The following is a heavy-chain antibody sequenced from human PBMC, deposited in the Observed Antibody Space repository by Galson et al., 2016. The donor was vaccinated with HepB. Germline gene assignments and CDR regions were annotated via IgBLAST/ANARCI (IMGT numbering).Heavy chain of an antibody. V-gene: IGHV1-69*06. CDR3: AGNEGDKIFAVPGS. CDR1: EGSFSGAA. D-gene: IGHD3-3*01. CDR2: IMPTFARA. Sequence: SVKVSCKASEGSFSGAAITWVRQAPGQRLEWMGAIMPTFARATYAQKFQGRVTITADKSTSIAYMELRSLRSDDTAVYYCAGNEGDKIFAVPGSWGQG. J-gene: IGHJ5*02.